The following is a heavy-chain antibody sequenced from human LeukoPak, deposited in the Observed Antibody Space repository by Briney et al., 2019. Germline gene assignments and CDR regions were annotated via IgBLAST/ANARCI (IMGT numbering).Heavy chain of an antibody. V-gene: IGHV3-21*01. J-gene: IGHJ4*02. Sequence: GGSLRLSCAASGFTFSSYSMNWVRQAPGKGLEWVSSISSSSSYIYYADSVKGRFTISRDNAKNSLYLQMNSLRAEDTAVYYCARLSGELWHFDYWGQGTLVTVSS. CDR2: ISSSSSYI. CDR3: ARLSGELWHFDY. CDR1: GFTFSSYS. D-gene: IGHD7-27*01.